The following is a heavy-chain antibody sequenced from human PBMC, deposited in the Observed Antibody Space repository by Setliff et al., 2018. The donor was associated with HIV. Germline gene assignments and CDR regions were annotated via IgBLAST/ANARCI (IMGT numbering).Heavy chain of an antibody. CDR1: GFTFTTST. J-gene: IGHJ4*02. CDR2: IVVGSGNT. CDR3: AAGNYGDYGRFDY. D-gene: IGHD4-17*01. V-gene: IGHV1-58*02. Sequence: SVKVSCKTSGFTFTTSTMQWVRQARGQRLEWIGWIVVGSGNTNYAQKFQERVTITRDMSTNTACMELSSLRFEYAAVYYRAAGNYGDYGRFDYWGQGTLVTVSS.